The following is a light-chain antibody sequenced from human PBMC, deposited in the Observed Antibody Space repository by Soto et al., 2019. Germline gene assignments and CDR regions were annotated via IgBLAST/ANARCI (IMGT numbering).Light chain of an antibody. J-gene: IGKJ1*01. Sequence: DIQMTQSPSTLSASVGDRITMTCRASQSISSWLAWYQQKPGKAPNVLIYKASSLESGVPSRFSGSGSGTEFTLTNSSLQPDDFATYYCQQYKTYSRTFGQGTKVEIK. CDR2: KAS. V-gene: IGKV1-5*03. CDR3: QQYKTYSRT. CDR1: QSISSW.